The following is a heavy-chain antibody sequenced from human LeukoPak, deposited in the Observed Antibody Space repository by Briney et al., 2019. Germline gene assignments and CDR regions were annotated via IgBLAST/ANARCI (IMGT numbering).Heavy chain of an antibody. CDR1: GYIFTSYW. V-gene: IGHV5-51*01. D-gene: IGHD3-3*01. CDR3: ARQSTKGVLRFLV. Sequence: GGSLKISCKGSGYIFTSYWIGWGRQMPWKGLVGMGIIYPGESDTKYSPSFQGQVTISTDKSTSTAYPPWSSLKASDTAIYYCARQSTKGVLRFLVWGQGTTVIVSS. J-gene: IGHJ6*02. CDR2: IYPGESDT.